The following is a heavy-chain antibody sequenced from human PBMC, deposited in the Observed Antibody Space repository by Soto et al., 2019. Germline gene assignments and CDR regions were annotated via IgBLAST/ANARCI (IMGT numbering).Heavy chain of an antibody. V-gene: IGHV3-21*01. D-gene: IGHD6-19*01. CDR3: ARDRGSSGWHGGGWCDP. CDR1: GFTFSSYS. Sequence: EVQLVESGGGLVKPGGSLRLSCAASGFTFSSYSMNWVRQAPGRGLEWVSYISISSSNNYYADSVKGRFTISRDNAKNSLDLQMNSLRAEDTAVYYCARDRGSSGWHGGGWCDPWGQGTLVSVSS. J-gene: IGHJ5*02. CDR2: ISISSSNN.